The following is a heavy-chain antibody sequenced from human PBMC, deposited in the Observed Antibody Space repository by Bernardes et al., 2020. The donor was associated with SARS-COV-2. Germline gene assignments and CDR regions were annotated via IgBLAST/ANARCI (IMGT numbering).Heavy chain of an antibody. Sequence: GGSLRLSCAASGFTFSTYLMHWVRQAPGKGPVWVVRINTDGSSIRYADSVKGRFTISRDNAKSTLYLQMNNLRAEDTAVYYCARDNGGWFDPWGQGTQVTVSS. CDR3: ARDNGGWFDP. CDR1: GFTFSTYL. V-gene: IGHV3-74*01. D-gene: IGHD2-8*01. J-gene: IGHJ5*02. CDR2: INTDGSSI.